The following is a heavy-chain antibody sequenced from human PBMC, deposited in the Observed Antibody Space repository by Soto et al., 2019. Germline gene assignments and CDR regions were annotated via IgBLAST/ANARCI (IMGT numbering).Heavy chain of an antibody. V-gene: IGHV3-30*18. CDR2: ISYDGSNK. Sequence: LGLSCAASGFTFSSYGMHWVRQAPGKGLEWVAVISYDGSNKYYADSVKGRFTISRDNSKNTLYLQMNSLRAEDTAVYYCAKDQDIVVVPAAIPDYWGQGTLVTVSS. CDR1: GFTFSSYG. J-gene: IGHJ4*02. CDR3: AKDQDIVVVPAAIPDY. D-gene: IGHD2-2*02.